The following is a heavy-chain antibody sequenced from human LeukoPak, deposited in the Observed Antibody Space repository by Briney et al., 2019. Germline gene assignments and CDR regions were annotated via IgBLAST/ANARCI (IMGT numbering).Heavy chain of an antibody. V-gene: IGHV4-59*01. CDR3: ARGGNYWPQWWFDP. D-gene: IGHD1-26*01. Sequence: SETLSLTCTVSGGSLSTYYWSWIRQPPGKGLEWIGYNTGSTSYNPSLKSRVTMSLDASKNQFSLELNSVTPADTAVYYCARGGNYWPQWWFDPWGRGTLVSVSS. J-gene: IGHJ5*02. CDR2: NTGST. CDR1: GGSLSTYY.